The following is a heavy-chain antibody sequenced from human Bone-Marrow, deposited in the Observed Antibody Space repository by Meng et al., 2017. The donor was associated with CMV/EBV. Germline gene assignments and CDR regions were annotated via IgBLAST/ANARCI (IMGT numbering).Heavy chain of an antibody. CDR1: FTGYY. CDR3: ARGVKFCRGGSCYPPQIDS. V-gene: IGHV1-2*02. D-gene: IGHD2-15*01. Sequence: FTGYYMHGVRQGPGKGLEWMGWINPNSGGTKYTQKLQGRVTMTRDTSTSTAYMELSSLISDDTAVYYCARGVKFCRGGSCYPPQIDSWGQGTLVTVSS. CDR2: INPNSGGT. J-gene: IGHJ5*01.